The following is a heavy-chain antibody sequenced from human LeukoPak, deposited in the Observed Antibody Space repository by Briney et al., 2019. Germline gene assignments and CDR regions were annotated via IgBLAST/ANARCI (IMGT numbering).Heavy chain of an antibody. V-gene: IGHV3-30*03. CDR2: MSSDEKNE. D-gene: IGHD6-13*01. J-gene: IGHJ4*02. CDR1: GFTFSNRG. CDR3: ARDATAAGTWYFDY. Sequence: GRSLGLSCAASGFTFSNRGMHWVRQAPGKGLEWMSSMSSDEKNEYYADSVKGRFTISRDNSKKTLYLQMNDLRVDDTAVYFCARDATAAGTWYFDYWGMGALVTVSS.